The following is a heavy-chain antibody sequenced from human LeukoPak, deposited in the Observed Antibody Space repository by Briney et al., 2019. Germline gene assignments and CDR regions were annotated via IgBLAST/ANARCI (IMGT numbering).Heavy chain of an antibody. Sequence: GGSLRLSCTGSGFSFTNYAMHWVRQAPGEGLEWVAVISYDESKIYYADSVKGRFTISRDNSKNTLYLQMNSLRAEDTAVYYCAAQDAFGVVIHWGQGTLVTVSS. CDR1: GFSFTNYA. J-gene: IGHJ4*02. V-gene: IGHV3-30*03. CDR2: ISYDESKI. CDR3: AAQDAFGVVIH. D-gene: IGHD3-3*01.